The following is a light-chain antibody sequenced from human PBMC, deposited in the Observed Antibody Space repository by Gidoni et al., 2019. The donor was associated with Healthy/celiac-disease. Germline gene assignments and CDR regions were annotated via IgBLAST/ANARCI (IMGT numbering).Light chain of an antibody. J-gene: IGKJ2*01. CDR1: QNVLYSSNNKNY. V-gene: IGKV4-1*01. Sequence: DILITQSPDSLSVSLGERATSNCKSSQNVLYSSNNKNYLAWYQHKPGQPPKLLIYWASTRESGVPDRFSGSGSGKDFTLTISSMQAEDVAVYYCQQYYSTPYTFGQGTKLEIK. CDR3: QQYYSTPYT. CDR2: WAS.